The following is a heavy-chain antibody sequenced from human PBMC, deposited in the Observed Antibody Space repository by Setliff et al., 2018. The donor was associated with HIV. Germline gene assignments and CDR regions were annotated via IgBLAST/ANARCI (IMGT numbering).Heavy chain of an antibody. CDR2: FDPEDGET. CDR3: ATRTRWIQLSFDGIFDY. D-gene: IGHD5-18*01. CDR1: GYTLTELS. J-gene: IGHJ4*02. V-gene: IGHV1-24*01. Sequence: ASVKVSCKASGYTLTELSIHWVRQAFGKGLEWMGGFDPEDGETMYAQKFQGRVIMTEDTSTDTAYMELSSLTSEDTAVYYCATRTRWIQLSFDGIFDYWGQGTPVTVSS.